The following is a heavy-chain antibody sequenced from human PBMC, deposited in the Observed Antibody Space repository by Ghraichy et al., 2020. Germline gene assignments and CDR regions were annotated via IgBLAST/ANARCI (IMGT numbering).Heavy chain of an antibody. D-gene: IGHD3-10*01. CDR2: IIPILGTA. CDR1: GGTFSTST. V-gene: IGHV1-69*13. J-gene: IGHJ6*03. Sequence: SVKVSCKASGGTFSTSTISWVRPAPGQGLEWMGGIIPILGTANYAQKFQGRVTITADESTTTAYMELSSLRSEDTAVYYCACPERGRRDYYYLDVWGKGTTVTVSS. CDR3: ACPERGRRDYYYLDV.